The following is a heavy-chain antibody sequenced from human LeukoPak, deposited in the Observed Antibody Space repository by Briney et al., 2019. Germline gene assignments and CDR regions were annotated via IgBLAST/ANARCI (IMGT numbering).Heavy chain of an antibody. CDR2: IYHSGST. CDR1: GYSISSGYY. D-gene: IGHD6-6*01. Sequence: SETLSLTCTVSGYSISSGYYWGWIRQPPGKGLEWIGSIYHSGSTYYNPSLKSRVTISVDTSKNQFSLKLSSVTAADTAVYYCARDYSSIAARPPVTDWFDPWGQGTLVTVSS. J-gene: IGHJ5*02. V-gene: IGHV4-38-2*02. CDR3: ARDYSSIAARPPVTDWFDP.